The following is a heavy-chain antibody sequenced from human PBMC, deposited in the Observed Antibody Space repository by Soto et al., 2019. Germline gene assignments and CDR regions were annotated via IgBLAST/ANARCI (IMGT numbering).Heavy chain of an antibody. CDR2: ISWNSGSI. D-gene: IGHD6-13*01. CDR1: GFTFDDYA. CDR3: AKDIVPAAAGTLDP. V-gene: IGHV3-9*01. Sequence: EVQLVESGGGLVQPGRSLRLSCAASGFTFDDYAMHWVRQAPGKGLEWVSGISWNSGSIGYADSVKGRFTISRDNAKNSLYLQMNRVRAEDTALYYCAKDIVPAAAGTLDPWGQGTLVAVSS. J-gene: IGHJ5*02.